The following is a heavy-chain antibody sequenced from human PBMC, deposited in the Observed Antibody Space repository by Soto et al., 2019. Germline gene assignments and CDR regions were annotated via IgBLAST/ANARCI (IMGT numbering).Heavy chain of an antibody. J-gene: IGHJ4*01. D-gene: IGHD5-12*01. V-gene: IGHV1-69*06. Sequence: QVQLVQSGAEVRKPGSSVKVSCKTSGGLISKYSFNWVRQAPGQGLEWMGGVLPLSGSTDYAQKFQGRLTMTADRSTSTVYMELSRLRSDDTANYYGATIRIRGGPLRFEDGGQGMLISVSS. CDR1: GGLISKYS. CDR2: VLPLSGST. CDR3: ATIRIRGGPLRFED.